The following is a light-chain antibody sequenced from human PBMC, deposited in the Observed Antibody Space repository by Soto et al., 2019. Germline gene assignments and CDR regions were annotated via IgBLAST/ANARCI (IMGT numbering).Light chain of an antibody. J-gene: IGKJ3*01. CDR3: QQRSNWRGVT. CDR2: DAS. V-gene: IGKV3-11*01. Sequence: EIVLTQSPATLSLSPGERATLSCRASQSISNSLAWYQQKPGQAPSLLIFDASKRATGIPARLIGSGSGTDFTLNITSLEPADVSVYYCQQRSNWRGVTFGPGTKVDIK. CDR1: QSISNS.